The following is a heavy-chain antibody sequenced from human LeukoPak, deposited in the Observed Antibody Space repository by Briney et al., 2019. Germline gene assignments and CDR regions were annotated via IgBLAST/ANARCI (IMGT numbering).Heavy chain of an antibody. CDR2: ISSSSGAI. V-gene: IGHV3-48*01. CDR3: ARGPVAAIHFDY. Sequence: GGSLRLSCAASGFTFSSYSMDWVRQAPGKGLEWVSYISSSSGAIYYADSMKGRFTISRDNAKNSLYLQMNSLRAENTAVYYCARGPVAAIHFDYWGQGTLVTVSS. J-gene: IGHJ4*02. CDR1: GFTFSSYS. D-gene: IGHD6-19*01.